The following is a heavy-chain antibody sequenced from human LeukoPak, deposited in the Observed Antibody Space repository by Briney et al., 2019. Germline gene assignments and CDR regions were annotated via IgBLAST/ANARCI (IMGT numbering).Heavy chain of an antibody. V-gene: IGHV3-11*04. J-gene: IGHJ4*02. D-gene: IGHD6-6*01. CDR1: GFTFSDYY. CDR2: ISSSGSTI. CDR3: ARHWYSSSSPLDY. Sequence: PGGSLRLSCAASGFTFSDYYMSWIRQAPGKGLKWVSYISSSGSTIYYADSVKGRFTISRDNAKNSLYLQMNSLRAEDTAVYYCARHWYSSSSPLDYWGQGTLVTVSS.